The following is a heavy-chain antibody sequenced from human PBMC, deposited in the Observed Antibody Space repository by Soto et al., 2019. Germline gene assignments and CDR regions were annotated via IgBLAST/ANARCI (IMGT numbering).Heavy chain of an antibody. CDR2: IYHSGYT. V-gene: IGHV4-30-2*01. J-gene: IGHJ5*02. CDR3: ARDQLEGNWFDP. D-gene: IGHD1-1*01. Sequence: QLQLQESGSGLVKPSQTLSLTCTVSGGSISSGGYAWNWIRQAPGKGLEWIGYIYHSGYTLYNPSLKGRVTISVDKSKNHFSLNLTSVTAADTAVYYCARDQLEGNWFDPWCQRTLVTVSS. CDR1: GGSISSGGYA.